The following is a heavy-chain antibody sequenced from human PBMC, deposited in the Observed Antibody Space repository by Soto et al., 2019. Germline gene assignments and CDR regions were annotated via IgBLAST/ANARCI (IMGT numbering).Heavy chain of an antibody. Sequence: LVESGGGLVKPGGSLGLSCAASGFTFSDHFMSWVRQAPGKGLEWISYISSSTTTMYYADSVKGRFTISRDNAKNSLYLQMNSLRAEDTAVYYCARSRKFNFWSSDYWGQGTLVTVSS. V-gene: IGHV3-11*01. J-gene: IGHJ4*02. CDR2: ISSSTTTM. CDR1: GFTFSDHF. D-gene: IGHD3-3*01. CDR3: ARSRKFNFWSSDY.